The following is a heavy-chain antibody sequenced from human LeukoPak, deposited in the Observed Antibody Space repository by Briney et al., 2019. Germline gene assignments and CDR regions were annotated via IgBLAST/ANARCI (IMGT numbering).Heavy chain of an antibody. D-gene: IGHD2-21*02. CDR2: IYSSGST. V-gene: IGHV4-39*01. CDR3: ARTLASDCYSGFDY. Sequence: PSEPLSLTCTVSAGSISSSDYCWGWIRQPPGKGLEWIGSIYSSGSTYYNPSLKTRVTIFVDTSNNQFSLRLSYVTATDTAVYWCARTLASDCYSGFDYWGQGALVTVSS. CDR1: AGSISSSDYC. J-gene: IGHJ4*02.